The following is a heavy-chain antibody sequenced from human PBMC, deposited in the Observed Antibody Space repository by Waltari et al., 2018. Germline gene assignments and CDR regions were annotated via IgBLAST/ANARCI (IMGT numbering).Heavy chain of an antibody. V-gene: IGHV3-43D*03. Sequence: EVQLVESGGVVVQPGGSLRLSCAASGFTFDDYAMHWVRQAPGKGLEWVSLISWDGGSTYYADSVKGRFTISRDNSKNSLYLQMNSLRAEDTALYYCAKDGVRCSSTSCSWDHYYYYYMDVWGKGTTVTISS. J-gene: IGHJ6*03. CDR3: AKDGVRCSSTSCSWDHYYYYYMDV. CDR2: ISWDGGST. D-gene: IGHD2-2*01. CDR1: GFTFDDYA.